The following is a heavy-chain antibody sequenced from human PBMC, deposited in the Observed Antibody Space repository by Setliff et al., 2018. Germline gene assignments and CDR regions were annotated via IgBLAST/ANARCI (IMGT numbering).Heavy chain of an antibody. Sequence: PGGSLRLSCAASGSTFSSYAMSWVRQAPGKGLEWVSAISGSGGSTYYADSVKGRFTISRDDAKNSLYLQMNSLRAEDTAVYYCARVIYFYYMDVWGKGTTVTVSS. J-gene: IGHJ6*03. CDR2: ISGSGGST. V-gene: IGHV3-23*01. CDR1: GSTFSSYA. CDR3: ARVIYFYYMDV.